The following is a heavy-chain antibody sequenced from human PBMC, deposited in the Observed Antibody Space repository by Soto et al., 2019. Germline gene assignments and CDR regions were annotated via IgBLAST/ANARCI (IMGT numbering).Heavy chain of an antibody. V-gene: IGHV3-30*18. Sequence: PGGSLRLSCAASGFTFRVYGMHWVRQAPGKGLEWVADISYDGNKKYYTDSVKGRFTISRDNSKNTLYLQMNSLRTEDTALYYCAQVAPGGCHFFDTWGQGTLVTVSS. CDR3: AQVAPGGCHFFDT. D-gene: IGHD6-19*01. CDR1: GFTFRVYG. CDR2: ISYDGNKK. J-gene: IGHJ4*02.